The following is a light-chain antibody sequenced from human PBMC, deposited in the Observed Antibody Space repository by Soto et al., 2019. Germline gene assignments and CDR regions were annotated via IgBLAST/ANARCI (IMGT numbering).Light chain of an antibody. V-gene: IGKV3D-15*01. Sequence: EIVMTQSPATLSVSPGERATLSCRASQNVGSNLAWYQQKPGRAPRLLIYGASTRATGIPARFSGSGSVTEFTLTISSLQSEDFAVYYCQQYDNWPWTFGQGTKVDIK. CDR2: GAS. J-gene: IGKJ1*01. CDR3: QQYDNWPWT. CDR1: QNVGSN.